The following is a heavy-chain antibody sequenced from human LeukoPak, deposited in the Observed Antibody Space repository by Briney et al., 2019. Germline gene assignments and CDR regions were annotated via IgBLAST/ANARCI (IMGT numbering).Heavy chain of an antibody. CDR2: ISDSGGDT. D-gene: IGHD3-22*01. J-gene: IGHJ4*02. V-gene: IGHV3-23*01. CDR1: RFTFSSSA. Sequence: PGGSLRLSCAASRFTFSSSAMTWVRQAPGKGLEWVSAISDSGGDTIYTDSVKGRFTISRDNSKNTLYLQMNSLRAEDTAVYYCVISRVVTRPLFTRWGQGTLVTVSS. CDR3: VISRVVTRPLFTR.